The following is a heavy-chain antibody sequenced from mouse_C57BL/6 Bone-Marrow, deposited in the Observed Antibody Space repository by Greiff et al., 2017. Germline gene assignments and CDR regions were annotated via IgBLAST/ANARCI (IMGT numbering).Heavy chain of an antibody. J-gene: IGHJ2*01. CDR3: TTITTVVATDY. D-gene: IGHD1-1*01. CDR2: IDPENGDT. CDR1: GFNIKDDY. Sequence: EVQLQQSGAELVRPGASVKLSCTASGFNIKDDYMHWVKQRPEQGLEWIGWIDPENGDTEYASKFQGKATITADTSSNTAYLQLSSLTSEDTAVYYCTTITTVVATDYWGQGTTLIVSS. V-gene: IGHV14-4*01.